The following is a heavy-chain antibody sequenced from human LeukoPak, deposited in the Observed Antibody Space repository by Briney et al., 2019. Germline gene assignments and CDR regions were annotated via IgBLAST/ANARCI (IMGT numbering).Heavy chain of an antibody. J-gene: IGHJ4*02. Sequence: GGSLRLSCEASGFTLSNYWMTWGRQAPGEGLEWVAGISGSCGGTTYAASVKARFTISRDNPKNTLYLQMNSLRAEDTAVYFCAKRGVVIRVILVGFHKEAYYFDSWGQGALVTVSS. V-gene: IGHV3-23*01. D-gene: IGHD3-22*01. CDR2: ISGSCGGT. CDR3: AKRGVVIRVILVGFHKEAYYFDS. CDR1: GFTLSNYW.